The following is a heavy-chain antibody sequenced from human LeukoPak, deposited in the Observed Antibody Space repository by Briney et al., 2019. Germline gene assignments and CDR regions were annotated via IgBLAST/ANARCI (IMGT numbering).Heavy chain of an antibody. CDR2: ISYDGSKK. D-gene: IGHD4-23*01. J-gene: IGHJ4*02. CDR1: GFTFSSYG. V-gene: IGHV3-30*19. Sequence: GGSLRLSCAASGFTFSSYGMHWVRQAPGKGLEWMAVISYDGSKKDYADSVKGRFTISRDNSKNTLYLQMNSLRAEDTAVYYCARGARKGDDYGGFFEYWGQGTLVTVSS. CDR3: ARGARKGDDYGGFFEY.